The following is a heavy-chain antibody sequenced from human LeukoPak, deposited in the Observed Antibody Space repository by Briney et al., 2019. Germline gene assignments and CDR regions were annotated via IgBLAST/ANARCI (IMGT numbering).Heavy chain of an antibody. V-gene: IGHV1-46*01. CDR1: GYTFTGYY. J-gene: IGHJ4*02. D-gene: IGHD4-23*01. CDR2: INPSGGST. Sequence: ASVKVSCKASGYTFTGYYMHWVRQAPGQGLEWMGIINPSGGSTSYAQKFQGRVTMTRDMSTSTVYMELRSLRSDDTAVYYCASSSPRGGNSLGSYWGQGTLVTVSS. CDR3: ASSSPRGGNSLGSY.